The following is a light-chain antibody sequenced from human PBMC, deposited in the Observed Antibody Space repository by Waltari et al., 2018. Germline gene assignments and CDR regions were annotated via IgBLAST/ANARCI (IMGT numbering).Light chain of an antibody. CDR3: QKYDSLPAT. J-gene: IGKJ1*01. Sequence: EVVSTQSPGSLSLSPVERATLSCRASQSVSKYLAWYQQKPGQAPRLLIIHASSRATVIPDWFGGSGFGTDFSLTISRLEPEDFAVYYCQKYDSLPATFGQGTKVEIK. CDR1: QSVSKY. CDR2: HAS. V-gene: IGKV3-20*01.